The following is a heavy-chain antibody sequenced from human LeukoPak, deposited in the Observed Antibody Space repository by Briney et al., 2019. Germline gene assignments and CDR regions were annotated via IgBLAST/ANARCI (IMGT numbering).Heavy chain of an antibody. CDR2: IYYTGST. CDR3: ARATDDSSGYYYETFDY. V-gene: IGHV4-59*08. CDR1: GGSMNKYY. J-gene: IGHJ4*02. Sequence: PSETLSLTCTVSGGSMNKYYWSWIRQSPGRGLEWIGYIYYTGSTNYNPSLKSRVTISLDTTKNQFSLKLSSVTAADTAVYYCARATDDSSGYYYETFDYWGQGTLVTVSS. D-gene: IGHD3-22*01.